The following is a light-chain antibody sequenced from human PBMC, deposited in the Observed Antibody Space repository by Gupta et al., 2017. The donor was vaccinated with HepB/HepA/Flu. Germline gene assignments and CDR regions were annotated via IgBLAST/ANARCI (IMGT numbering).Light chain of an antibody. J-gene: IGLJ2*01. Sequence: QSVLTPPPSVSGAPGERVTLSCTRSSSHIGGGYDVHWYQQLPGAAPKLLIYGNSNRPSGVPDLFSGYKSGTSASLAITGLQAEDEADYCCQSYDSSLSGPVVFGGGTKLTVL. CDR3: QSYDSSLSGPVV. V-gene: IGLV1-40*01. CDR2: GNS. CDR1: SSHIGGGYD.